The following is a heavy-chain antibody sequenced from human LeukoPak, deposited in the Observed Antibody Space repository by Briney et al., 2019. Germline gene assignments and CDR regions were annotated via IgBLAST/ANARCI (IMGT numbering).Heavy chain of an antibody. J-gene: IGHJ3*02. D-gene: IGHD2-15*01. CDR1: GGSISSYY. CDR2: IYYSGST. V-gene: IGHV4-59*01. Sequence: SETLSLTCTVSGGSISSYYWSWIRQPPGKGLEWIGYIYYSGSTNYNPSLKSRVTISVDTSKNQFSLKLSSVTAADTAVYYCARGSGGSQLLNGAFDIWGQGTMVTVSS. CDR3: ARGSGGSQLLNGAFDI.